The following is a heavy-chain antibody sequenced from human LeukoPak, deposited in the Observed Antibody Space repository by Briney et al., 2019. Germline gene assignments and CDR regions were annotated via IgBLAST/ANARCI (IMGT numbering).Heavy chain of an antibody. J-gene: IGHJ4*02. CDR3: TRERGYDSSGYYDR. CDR1: GFTFGDYA. CDR2: IRSKAYGGTT. V-gene: IGHV3-49*04. D-gene: IGHD3-22*01. Sequence: QTGESLRLSCTASGFTFGDYAMSWVRQAPGKGLEWVGFIRSKAYGGTTEYAASVKGRFTISRDDSKSIAYLQMNSLKTEDTAVYYCTRERGYDSSGYYDRWGQGTLVTVSS.